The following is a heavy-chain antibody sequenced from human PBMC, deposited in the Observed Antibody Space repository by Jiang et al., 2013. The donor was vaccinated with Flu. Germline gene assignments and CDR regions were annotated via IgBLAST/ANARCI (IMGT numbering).Heavy chain of an antibody. Sequence: VQLLESGGGLVKPGGSLRLSCAASGFTFSNAWMSWVRQAPGKGLEWVGRIKSKTDGGTTDYAAPVKGRFTISRDDSKNTLYLQMNSLKTEDTAVYYCTTDLGYSDYVNYYYGMDVWGQGTTVTV. D-gene: IGHD4-11*01. CDR1: GFTFSNAW. CDR3: TTDLGYSDYVNYYYGMDV. J-gene: IGHJ6*02. CDR2: IKSKTDGGTT. V-gene: IGHV3-15*01.